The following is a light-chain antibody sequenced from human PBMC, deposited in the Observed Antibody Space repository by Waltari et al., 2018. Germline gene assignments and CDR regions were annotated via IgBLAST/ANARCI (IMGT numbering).Light chain of an antibody. J-gene: IGKJ1*01. CDR1: QSISNL. Sequence: DIQMTQSPSTLSASVGDRVTITCRASQSISNLLAWYQQKSGQGPKLLIYKASSLEIGVPSRFSGRGSGTEFTLTISSLQPDDFATYYCQQYNSFSRTFGQGTKVEIK. CDR3: QQYNSFSRT. CDR2: KAS. V-gene: IGKV1-5*03.